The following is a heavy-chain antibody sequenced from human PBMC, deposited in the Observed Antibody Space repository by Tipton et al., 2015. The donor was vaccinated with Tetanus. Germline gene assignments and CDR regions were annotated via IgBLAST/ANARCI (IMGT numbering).Heavy chain of an antibody. CDR1: GGSLSGYH. V-gene: IGHV4-59*01. Sequence: TLSLTCTVSGGSLSGYHWNWIRQSPGKGLEWIGNIYHSESANYNPSLKSRVTISVDTSKNQITLTLKSVTAADTALYYCAGDGEKIMTSDRRQRRATNYYDRYGLDVWGQGTTVTVSS. CDR2: IYHSESA. J-gene: IGHJ6*02. CDR3: AGDGEKIMTSDRRQRRATNYYDRYGLDV. D-gene: IGHD3-10*01.